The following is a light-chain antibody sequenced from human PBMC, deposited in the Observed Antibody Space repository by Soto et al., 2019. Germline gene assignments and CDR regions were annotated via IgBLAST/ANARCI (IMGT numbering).Light chain of an antibody. V-gene: IGKV1-12*01. CDR1: QLIGSW. J-gene: IGKJ2*01. Sequence: DIQMTQSPSSVSASVGDRVTITCRASQLIGSWLAWYQQKPGKAPKLLIYAASRLQSGVPSRFSGSGSGTDFTLTISSLQPEDFATYYCQQANSFPPRAFGQGTKLEIK. CDR2: AAS. CDR3: QQANSFPPRA.